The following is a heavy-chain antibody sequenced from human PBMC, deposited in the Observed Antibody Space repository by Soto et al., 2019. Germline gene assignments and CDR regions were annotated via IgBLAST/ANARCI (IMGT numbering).Heavy chain of an antibody. CDR1: GFTFSSYS. CDR2: ISSSSSYI. CDR3: ARGPLYCSSTSCYFDY. J-gene: IGHJ4*02. Sequence: GSLRLSCAASGFTFSSYSINWVRHAPGKGLEWVSSISSSSSYIYYADSVKGRFTISRDNAKNSLYLQMNSLRAEDTAVYYCARGPLYCSSTSCYFDYWGQGTLVTVSS. V-gene: IGHV3-21*01. D-gene: IGHD2-2*01.